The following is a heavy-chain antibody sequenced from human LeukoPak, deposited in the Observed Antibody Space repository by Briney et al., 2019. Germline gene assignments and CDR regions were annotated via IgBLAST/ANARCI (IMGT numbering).Heavy chain of an antibody. V-gene: IGHV3-21*01. CDR3: ASCAGGGSCYLNY. D-gene: IGHD2-15*01. J-gene: IGHJ4*02. Sequence: GGSLRLSCSASGFTFSSYSMHWVRQAPGKGLEWVSSISSSSSYIYYADSVKGRFTISRDNAKNSLYLQMNSLRAEDTAVYYCASCAGGGSCYLNYWGQGTLVTVSS. CDR1: GFTFSSYS. CDR2: ISSSSSYI.